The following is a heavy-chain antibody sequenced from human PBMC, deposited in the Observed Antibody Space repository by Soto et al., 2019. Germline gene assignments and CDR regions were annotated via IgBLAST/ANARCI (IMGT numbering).Heavy chain of an antibody. D-gene: IGHD2-21*01. J-gene: IGHJ4*02. CDR2: IVNDGSST. V-gene: IGHV3-74*01. CDR1: GFTFSSYW. CDR3: ARSSFPYYFDS. Sequence: EVQLVQSGGGLVQPGGSLRLSCAASGFTFSSYWMHWVRQAPGRGLVWVSRIVNDGSSTIYADSVKGRFTISSDNAKNTLYLQMNSLRAEDTAVYYCARSSFPYYFDSWGQGTLVTVSS.